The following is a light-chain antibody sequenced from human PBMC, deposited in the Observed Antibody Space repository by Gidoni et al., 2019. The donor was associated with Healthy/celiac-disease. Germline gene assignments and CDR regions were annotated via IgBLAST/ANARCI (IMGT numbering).Light chain of an antibody. CDR1: SSDVGSYNR. CDR2: EVS. CDR3: SSYTSSSTLV. V-gene: IGLV2-18*02. Sequence: QSAMTQPPSVSGSPGQSGTISCIGTSSDVGSYNRVSWYQQPPGTAPKLMFYEVSHRPSGVPDRFSGSKSGNTASLTISGLQAEDEADYYCSSYTSSSTLVFGGGTKLTVL. J-gene: IGLJ2*01.